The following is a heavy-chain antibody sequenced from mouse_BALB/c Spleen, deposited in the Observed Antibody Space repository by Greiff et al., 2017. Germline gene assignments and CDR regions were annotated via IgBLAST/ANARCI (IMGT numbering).Heavy chain of an antibody. D-gene: IGHD2-14*01. J-gene: IGHJ4*01. CDR3: ARDRRYDGVYYAMDY. V-gene: IGHV1-7*01. CDR2: INPSTGYT. Sequence: VQLQQSGAELAKPGASVKMSCKASGYTFTSYWMHWVKQRPGQGLEWIGYINPSTGYTEYNQKFKDKATLTADKSSSTAYMQLSSLTSEDSAVYYCARDRRYDGVYYAMDYWGQGTSVTVSS. CDR1: GYTFTSYW.